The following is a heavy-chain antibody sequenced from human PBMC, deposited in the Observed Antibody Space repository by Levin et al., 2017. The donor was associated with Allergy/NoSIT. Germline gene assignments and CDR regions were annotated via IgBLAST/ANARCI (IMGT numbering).Heavy chain of an antibody. CDR1: GYTLRDYA. CDR3: ARGRLSSGWYEGGY. J-gene: IGHJ4*02. D-gene: IGHD6-19*01. Sequence: AGGSLRLSCAASGYTLRDYAMSWVRQAPGKGLLWVSAVTSVGDTYYADSVKGRFTISRDNSKNTLYLQMNSLRAEDTAVYYCARGRLSSGWYEGGYWGQGTLVTVSS. V-gene: IGHV3-23*01. CDR2: VTSVGDT.